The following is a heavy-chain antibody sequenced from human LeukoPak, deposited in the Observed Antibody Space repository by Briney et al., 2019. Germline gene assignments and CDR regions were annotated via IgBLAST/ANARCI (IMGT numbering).Heavy chain of an antibody. D-gene: IGHD1/OR15-1a*01. Sequence: GGSLRLSCAASGFILSNHWMTWVRLAPGKGPEWVANMNKDGSEKYYVDSVKGRFTISRDTAKNSLYLQMNNLRAEDTALYYCARNNDMDVWGQGTTVIVSS. CDR2: MNKDGSEK. CDR3: ARNNDMDV. CDR1: GFILSNHW. V-gene: IGHV3-7*03. J-gene: IGHJ6*02.